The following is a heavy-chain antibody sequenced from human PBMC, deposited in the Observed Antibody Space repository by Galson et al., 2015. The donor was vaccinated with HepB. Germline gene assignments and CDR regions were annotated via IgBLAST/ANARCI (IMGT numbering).Heavy chain of an antibody. D-gene: IGHD1-14*01. Sequence: SLRLSCAASGPSYSSHWMTWVRQAPGKGLEWVATITQGGSVQYYVDSVKGRFTISRDDAENSLYLQMNSLRAEDTALYYCSRHRHYDFDIWGQGTMVTVSS. CDR1: GPSYSSHW. V-gene: IGHV3-7*03. CDR3: SRHRHYDFDI. J-gene: IGHJ3*02. CDR2: ITQGGSVQ.